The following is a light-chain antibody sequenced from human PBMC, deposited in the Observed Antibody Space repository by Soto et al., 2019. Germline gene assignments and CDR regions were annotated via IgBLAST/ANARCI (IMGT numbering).Light chain of an antibody. CDR3: QQYDNSPET. CDR1: QSVSSNY. CDR2: GAS. V-gene: IGKV3-20*01. J-gene: IGKJ1*01. Sequence: EIVLTQSPGTLSWSPGERATLSCRASQSVSSNYLAWYQQKPGQAPRLLMSGASTRAAGTPDRFSGGGSGTDFTLTISRLEPEDFAAYYCQQYDNSPETFGQGTKVDIK.